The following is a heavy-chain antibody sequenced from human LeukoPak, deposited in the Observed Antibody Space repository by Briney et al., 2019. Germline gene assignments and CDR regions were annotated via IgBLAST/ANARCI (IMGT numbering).Heavy chain of an antibody. CDR2: ISSSSSYI. CDR3: ARPQGSYYAVDY. CDR1: GFTFSSYS. J-gene: IGHJ4*02. V-gene: IGHV3-21*01. D-gene: IGHD1-26*01. Sequence: GGSLRLSCGASGFTFSSYSMNWVRQAPGKGLEWVSSISSSSSYIYYADSVKGRFTISRDNAKNSLYLQMNSLRAEDTAVYYCARPQGSYYAVDYWGQGTLVTVSA.